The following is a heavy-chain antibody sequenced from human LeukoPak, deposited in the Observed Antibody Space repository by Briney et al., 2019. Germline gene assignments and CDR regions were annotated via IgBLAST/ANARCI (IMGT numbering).Heavy chain of an antibody. CDR1: GYTFTGYY. CDR2: INPNSGGT. D-gene: IGHD3-10*01. J-gene: IGHJ4*02. Sequence: ASVKVSCKASGYTFTGYYMHWVRQAPGQGLEWMGWINPNSGGTNYAQKFQGRVTMTRDTSISTAYMELSRLRSDDTAVYYCARGGITMVRGVTPPGYWGQGTLVTVSS. CDR3: ARGGITMVRGVTPPGY. V-gene: IGHV1-2*02.